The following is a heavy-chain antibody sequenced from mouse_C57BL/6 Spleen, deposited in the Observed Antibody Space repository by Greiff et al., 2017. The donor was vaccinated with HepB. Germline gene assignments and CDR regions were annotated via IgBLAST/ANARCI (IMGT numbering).Heavy chain of an antibody. V-gene: IGHV5-17*01. CDR1: GFTFSDYG. D-gene: IGHD1-1*01. J-gene: IGHJ4*01. Sequence: VQLVESGGGLVKPGGSLKLSCAASGFTFSDYGMHWVRQAPEKGLEWVAYISSGSSTIYYADTVKGRFTISRDNAKNTLFLQMTSLRSEDTAMYYCAIYYGSSYGYAMDYWGQGTSVTVSS. CDR2: ISSGSSTI. CDR3: AIYYGSSYGYAMDY.